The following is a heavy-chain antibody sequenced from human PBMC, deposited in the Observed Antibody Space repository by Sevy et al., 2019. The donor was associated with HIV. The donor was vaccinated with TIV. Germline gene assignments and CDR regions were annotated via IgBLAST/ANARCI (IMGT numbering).Heavy chain of an antibody. Sequence: GGSLRLSCAASGFTFSSYGMHWVRQAPGKGLEWVAVISYDGSNKYYADSVKGRFTISRDNSKNTLYLQMNSLRAEDTAVYYCAGRYGSGTPNWFDPWGQGTLVTVSS. V-gene: IGHV3-30*03. D-gene: IGHD3-10*01. CDR3: AGRYGSGTPNWFDP. J-gene: IGHJ5*02. CDR1: GFTFSSYG. CDR2: ISYDGSNK.